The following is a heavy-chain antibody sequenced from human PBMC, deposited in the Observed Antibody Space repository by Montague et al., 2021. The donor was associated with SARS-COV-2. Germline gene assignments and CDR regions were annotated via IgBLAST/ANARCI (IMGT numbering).Heavy chain of an antibody. Sequence: CAISGDSVSSHTVAWNWFRQSPSRGPEWLGRTYYRSKWYNDYAVSMQSRVTINPDTSKNQFSLHVNSVTPEDTAVYYCARDSGYSIDYWGQGLLVTVSS. CDR1: GDSVSSHTVA. D-gene: IGHD6-13*01. J-gene: IGHJ4*02. CDR2: TYYRSKWYN. CDR3: ARDSGYSIDY. V-gene: IGHV6-1*01.